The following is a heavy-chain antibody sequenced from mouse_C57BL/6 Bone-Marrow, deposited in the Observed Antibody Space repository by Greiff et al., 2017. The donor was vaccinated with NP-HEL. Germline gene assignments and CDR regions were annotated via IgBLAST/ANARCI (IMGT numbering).Heavy chain of an antibody. CDR2: IDPENGDT. Sequence: VQLKESGAELVRPGASVKLSCTASGFNIKDDYMHWVKQRPEQGLEWIGWIDPENGDTEYASKFPGTAPITADTSSNPSSLQLSSLTSEDTAVYYCTHGYYAWFAYWGQGTLVTVSA. V-gene: IGHV14-4*01. CDR1: GFNIKDDY. D-gene: IGHD2-3*01. CDR3: THGYYAWFAY. J-gene: IGHJ3*01.